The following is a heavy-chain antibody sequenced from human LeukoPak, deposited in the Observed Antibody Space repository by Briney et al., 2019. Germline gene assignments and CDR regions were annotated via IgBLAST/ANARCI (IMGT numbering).Heavy chain of an antibody. J-gene: IGHJ4*02. CDR1: GYSISSGYY. Sequence: PSETLSLTCAVSGYSISSGYYWGWIRQPPGKGLEWIGNIYHSGSTSYNPSLKSRVTISVDTSKNQFSLKLSSVTAADTAVYYCARDYFWSGYYFDYWGQGTLVTVSS. CDR2: IYHSGST. D-gene: IGHD3-3*01. CDR3: ARDYFWSGYYFDY. V-gene: IGHV4-38-2*02.